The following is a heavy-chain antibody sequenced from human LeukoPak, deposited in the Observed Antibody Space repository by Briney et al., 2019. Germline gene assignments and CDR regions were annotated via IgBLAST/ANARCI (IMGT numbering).Heavy chain of an antibody. CDR3: AREEVVVAATYWFDP. CDR2: ISYDGSNK. V-gene: IGHV3-30-3*01. D-gene: IGHD2-15*01. CDR1: GFTFSSYA. Sequence: PGGSLRLSCAASGFTFSSYAMHWVRQAPGKGLEWVAVISYDGSNKYHADSVKGRFTISGDNSKNTLYLQMNSLRAEDTAVYYCAREEVVVAATYWFDPWGQGTLVTVSS. J-gene: IGHJ5*02.